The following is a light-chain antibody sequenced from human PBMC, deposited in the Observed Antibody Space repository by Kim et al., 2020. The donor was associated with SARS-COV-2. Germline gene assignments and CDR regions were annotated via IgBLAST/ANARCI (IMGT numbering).Light chain of an antibody. V-gene: IGKV1-33*01. J-gene: IGKJ2*01. CDR2: DAS. Sequence: DIQMTQSPSSLSASVGDRVTITCQASQDISNYLNWYQQKPGKAPKLLIYDASNLETGVPSKFSGSGSGTDFTFTISSLQPEDIATYHCQQYDNLPVTFGQGNKLEI. CDR1: QDISNY. CDR3: QQYDNLPVT.